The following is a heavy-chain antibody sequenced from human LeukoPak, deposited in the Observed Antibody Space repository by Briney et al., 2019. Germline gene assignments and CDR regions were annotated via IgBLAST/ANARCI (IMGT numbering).Heavy chain of an antibody. CDR3: AKDGAPLDSGSYYPFDY. Sequence: GGSLRLSCAASGFTVSSNYMSWVRQAPGKGLEWVSVIYSGGSTYYADSVKGRFTISRDNSTNTLYLQMNSLRAEDTAVYYCAKDGAPLDSGSYYPFDYWGQGTLVTVSS. V-gene: IGHV3-66*01. CDR1: GFTVSSNY. J-gene: IGHJ4*02. CDR2: IYSGGST. D-gene: IGHD3-10*01.